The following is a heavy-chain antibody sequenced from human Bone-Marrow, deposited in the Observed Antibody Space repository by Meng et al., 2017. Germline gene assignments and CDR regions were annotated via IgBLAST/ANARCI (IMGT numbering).Heavy chain of an antibody. CDR1: GFTFSSYT. CDR3: ATTRYYSDSSKYYPDY. CDR2: ISSASNYI. Sequence: GESLKISCAASGFTFSSYTMKWVRQAPGKGLEWVSSISSASNYIDYTDSVKGRFTISRDNAKRSLLLQMNSLRAEDAAVYYCATTRYYSDSSKYYPDYWGQGTLVTVSS. J-gene: IGHJ4*02. D-gene: IGHD3-22*01. V-gene: IGHV3-21*01.